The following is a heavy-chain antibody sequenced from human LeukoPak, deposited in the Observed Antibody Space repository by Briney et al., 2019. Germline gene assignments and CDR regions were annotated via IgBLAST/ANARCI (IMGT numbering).Heavy chain of an antibody. CDR2: IKYDGSEK. Sequence: GGSLRLSCAGSGFTFSNYWMSWVRQAPGEGLEWLANIKYDGSEKGYVDSVKGRFTISRDNAKNTQYLQMDTLRAEDTAVYYCGRGSVTELDFWGQGTLVTVSS. CDR1: GFTFSNYW. D-gene: IGHD2-21*02. CDR3: GRGSVTELDF. J-gene: IGHJ4*02. V-gene: IGHV3-7*01.